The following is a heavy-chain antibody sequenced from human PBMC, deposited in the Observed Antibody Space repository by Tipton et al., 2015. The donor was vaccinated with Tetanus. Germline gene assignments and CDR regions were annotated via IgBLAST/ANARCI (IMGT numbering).Heavy chain of an antibody. Sequence: SGFIFSSYGIHWVRQAPGKGLEWVAVSWYDGTNKYYADSVKGRFTISRDNSKNTLYLQMNSLRAGDTAVYYCAREADCSGGSCFSGDFDNWGQGTQVTVSS. V-gene: IGHV3-33*01. CDR2: SWYDGTNK. J-gene: IGHJ4*02. CDR3: AREADCSGGSCFSGDFDN. CDR1: GFIFSSYG. D-gene: IGHD2-15*01.